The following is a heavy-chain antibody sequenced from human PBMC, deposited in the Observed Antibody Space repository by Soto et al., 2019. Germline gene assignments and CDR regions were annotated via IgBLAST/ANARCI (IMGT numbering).Heavy chain of an antibody. CDR2: IRSKANSYAT. CDR3: SCGNWFDP. D-gene: IGHD2-2*01. J-gene: IGHJ5*02. Sequence: GGSLRLSCAASGFTFSGSAMHWVRQASGKGLEWVGRIRSKANSYATAYAASVKGRFTISRDDSKNTAYLQMNSLKTEDTAVYYCSCGNWFDPWGQGTLVTVSS. CDR1: GFTFSGSA. V-gene: IGHV3-73*01.